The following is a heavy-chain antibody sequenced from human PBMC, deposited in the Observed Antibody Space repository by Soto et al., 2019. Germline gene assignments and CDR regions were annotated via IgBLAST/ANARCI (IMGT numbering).Heavy chain of an antibody. CDR3: AREGVNYYYYYGMDV. D-gene: IGHD2-21*01. CDR2: IIPILGIA. J-gene: IGHJ6*02. CDR1: GGTFSSYT. Sequence: QVQLVQSGAEVKKPGSSVKVSCKASGGTFSSYTISWVRQAPGQGLVWMGRIIPILGIANYAQKFQGRVTITADKSTSTAYMELSSLRSEDTAVYYCAREGVNYYYYYGMDVWGQGTTVTVSS. V-gene: IGHV1-69*08.